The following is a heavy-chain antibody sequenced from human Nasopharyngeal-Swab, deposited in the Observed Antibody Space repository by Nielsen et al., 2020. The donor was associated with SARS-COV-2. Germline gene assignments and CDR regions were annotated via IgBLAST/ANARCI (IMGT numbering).Heavy chain of an antibody. Sequence: GESLKISCAASGFTVGSNYMSWVRQAPGKGLEWVSVIYSGGSTYYADSVKGRFTISRDNSKNTLYLQMNSLRAEDTAVYYCARGGGDDYVWGSYNYYFDYWGQGTLVTVSS. V-gene: IGHV3-53*01. CDR1: GFTVGSNY. CDR2: IYSGGST. J-gene: IGHJ4*02. CDR3: ARGGGDDYVWGSYNYYFDY. D-gene: IGHD3-16*01.